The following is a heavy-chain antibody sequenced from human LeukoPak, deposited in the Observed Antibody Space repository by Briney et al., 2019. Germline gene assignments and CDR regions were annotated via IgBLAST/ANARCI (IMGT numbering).Heavy chain of an antibody. J-gene: IGHJ6*03. CDR3: ATRSLLWINSGSYGRIYYYYMDV. V-gene: IGHV1-24*01. D-gene: IGHD1-26*01. Sequence: GASVKVSCKVSGYTLTELSMHWVRQAPGKGLEWMGGFDPEDGETIYAQKFQGRVTMTEDTSTDTAYMELSSLRSEDTAVYYCATRSLLWINSGSYGRIYYYYMDVWGKGTTVTVSS. CDR2: FDPEDGET. CDR1: GYTLTELS.